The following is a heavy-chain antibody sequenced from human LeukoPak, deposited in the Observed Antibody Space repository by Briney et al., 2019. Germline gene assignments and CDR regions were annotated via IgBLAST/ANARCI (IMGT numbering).Heavy chain of an antibody. Sequence: GGSLRLSCAASGFTFSSYAMHWVRQAPGKGLEWVAVISYDGSNKYYADSVKGRFTISKDNSKNTLYLQMSSLRPEDTAVYYCARWETTAEYFHHWGQGTLVTVSS. CDR2: ISYDGSNK. CDR1: GFTFSSYA. CDR3: ARWETTAEYFHH. D-gene: IGHD1-26*01. V-gene: IGHV3-30-3*01. J-gene: IGHJ1*01.